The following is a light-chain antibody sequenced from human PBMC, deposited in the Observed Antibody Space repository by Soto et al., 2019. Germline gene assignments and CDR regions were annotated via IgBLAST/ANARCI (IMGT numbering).Light chain of an antibody. CDR2: AAS. V-gene: IGKV1-6*01. CDR1: QDIRND. CDR3: LQDYNYPLT. Sequence: ATPMTQSPPSLSASVGDRITITCRASQDIRNDLGWYQQKPGEAPKLLMYAASRLQSGVPSRFSGSGSGTDFILTISTLQPEDFATYYCLQDYNYPLTFGGGTKVEIK. J-gene: IGKJ4*01.